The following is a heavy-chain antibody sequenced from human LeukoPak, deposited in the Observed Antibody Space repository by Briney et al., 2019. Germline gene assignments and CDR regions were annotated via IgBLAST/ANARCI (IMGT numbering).Heavy chain of an antibody. CDR1: GFTFSSYA. Sequence: GGSLRLSCAASGFTFSSYAMSWVRQAPGKGLEWVSAISGSGGSTYYADSVKGRFSISRDNSKNTLYLQMNSLRAEDTAVYYCATNVVAANNWFDPWGQGTLVTVSS. CDR3: ATNVVAANNWFDP. CDR2: ISGSGGST. J-gene: IGHJ5*02. D-gene: IGHD2-15*01. V-gene: IGHV3-23*01.